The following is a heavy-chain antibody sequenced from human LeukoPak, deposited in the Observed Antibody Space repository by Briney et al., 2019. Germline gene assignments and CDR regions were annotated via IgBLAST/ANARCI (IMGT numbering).Heavy chain of an antibody. CDR2: IYSGGST. Sequence: GGSLTLPCAASGFTVSSNYMSWVRQAPGKGLEWVSVIYSGGSTYYADSVKGRFTISRDNSKNTLYLQMNSLRAEDTAVYYCARTPPGDSSGSIDYWGQGTLVTVSS. V-gene: IGHV3-53*01. J-gene: IGHJ4*02. CDR1: GFTVSSNY. D-gene: IGHD3-22*01. CDR3: ARTPPGDSSGSIDY.